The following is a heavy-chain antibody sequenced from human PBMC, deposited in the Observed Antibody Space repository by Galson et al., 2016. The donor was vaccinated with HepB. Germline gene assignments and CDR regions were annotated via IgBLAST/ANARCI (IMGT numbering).Heavy chain of an antibody. J-gene: IGHJ6*03. Sequence: SLRLSCAASGFTFSSRGVHWVRQAPGKGLEWVAVIWPDGSDEKYGDSVQGRFRISRDNSKNTLYLQMNSLRAEDTAVYYCTKEGAYCSSSRCRYYMDVWGRGTTVTVSS. CDR1: GFTFSSRG. V-gene: IGHV3-33*06. CDR2: IWPDGSDE. CDR3: TKEGAYCSSSRCRYYMDV. D-gene: IGHD2-2*01.